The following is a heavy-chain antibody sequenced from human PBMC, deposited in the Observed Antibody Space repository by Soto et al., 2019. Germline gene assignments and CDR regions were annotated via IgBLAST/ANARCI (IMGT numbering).Heavy chain of an antibody. V-gene: IGHV1-69*01. Sequence: QVQLVQSGAEVKKPGSSVKVSCKASGDTFSSYAISWVRQAPGQGLEWMGGIIPIFGTANYAQKFQGRATITADESTSTAYMELSSLSSEDTAVYYCARDGSGYRSRASPMDVWGQGTTVTVSS. CDR1: GDTFSSYA. CDR2: IIPIFGTA. D-gene: IGHD3-22*01. CDR3: ARDGSGYRSRASPMDV. J-gene: IGHJ6*02.